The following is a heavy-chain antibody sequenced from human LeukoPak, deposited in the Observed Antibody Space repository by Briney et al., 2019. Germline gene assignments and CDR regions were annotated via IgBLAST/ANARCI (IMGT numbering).Heavy chain of an antibody. J-gene: IGHJ5*02. CDR3: ASSPRHYDSSGYYYWFDP. D-gene: IGHD3-22*01. V-gene: IGHV4-59*01. CDR1: GGSISSYY. Sequence: SETLSLTCTVSGGSISSYYWSWIRHPPGKGLEWIGYIYYSGSTNYNPSLKSRVTISVDTSKNQFSLKLSSVTAADTAVYYCASSPRHYDSSGYYYWFDPWGQGTLVTVSS. CDR2: IYYSGST.